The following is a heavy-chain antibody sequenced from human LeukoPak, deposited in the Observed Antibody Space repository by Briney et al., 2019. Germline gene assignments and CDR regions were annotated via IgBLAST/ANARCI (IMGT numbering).Heavy chain of an antibody. CDR2: ISSSSSYI. CDR3: ARDYYGSGSYSIFDY. CDR1: GFTFSDYY. V-gene: IGHV3-11*06. Sequence: KTGGSLRLSCAASGFTFSDYYMSWIRQAPGKGLEWGSSISSSSSYIYYADSVKGRFTISRDNAKKSLYLQMNSLRAEDTAVYYCARDYYGSGSYSIFDYWGQGTLVTVSS. J-gene: IGHJ4*02. D-gene: IGHD3-10*01.